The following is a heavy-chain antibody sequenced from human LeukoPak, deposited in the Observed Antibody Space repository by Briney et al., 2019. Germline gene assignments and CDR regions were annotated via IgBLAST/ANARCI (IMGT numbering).Heavy chain of an antibody. CDR1: GFTFSSYG. J-gene: IGHJ4*02. CDR3: ARGTAAAGRALDY. V-gene: IGHV3-33*01. Sequence: GGSLRLSCAASGFTFSSYGMPWVRQAPGKGLEWVAVIWYDGSNKYYADSVKGRFTISRDNSKNTLYLQMNSLRAEDTAVYYCARGTAAAGRALDYWGQGTLVTVSS. D-gene: IGHD6-13*01. CDR2: IWYDGSNK.